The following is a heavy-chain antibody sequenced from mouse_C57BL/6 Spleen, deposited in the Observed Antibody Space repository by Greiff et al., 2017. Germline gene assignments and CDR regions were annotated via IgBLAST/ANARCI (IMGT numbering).Heavy chain of an antibody. CDR1: GYSITSGYY. Sequence: EVQLQESGPGLVKPSQSLSLTCSVTGYSITSGYYWNWIRPFPGNKLEWMGYISYAGSNNYNPSLKNRISITRDTHKNKFFLKLNSVTTEDTATXYCASPHYYGSSYGYFDVWGTGTTVTVSS. D-gene: IGHD1-1*01. V-gene: IGHV3-6*01. CDR2: ISYAGSN. J-gene: IGHJ1*03. CDR3: ASPHYYGSSYGYFDV.